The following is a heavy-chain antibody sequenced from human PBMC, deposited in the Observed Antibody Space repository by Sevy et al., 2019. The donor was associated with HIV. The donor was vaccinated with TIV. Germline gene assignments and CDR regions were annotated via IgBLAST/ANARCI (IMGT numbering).Heavy chain of an antibody. CDR3: ARDLSQDSSSSIPDEAFDI. V-gene: IGHV1-46*01. J-gene: IGHJ3*02. D-gene: IGHD6-6*01. CDR1: GYTFTSYY. CDR2: INPSGGST. Sequence: ASVKVSCKASGYTFTSYYMHWVRQAPGQGLEWMGIINPSGGSTSYAQKFQGRVTMTRDTSTSTVYMELSSLRSEDTAVYYCARDLSQDSSSSIPDEAFDIWGQGTMVTVSS.